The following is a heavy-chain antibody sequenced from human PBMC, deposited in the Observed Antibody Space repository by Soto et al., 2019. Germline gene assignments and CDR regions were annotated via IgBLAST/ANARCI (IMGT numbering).Heavy chain of an antibody. D-gene: IGHD3-22*01. CDR3: AKDHPVIEVVKVFEY. Sequence: GGSVRLSCAASGFSFSSYAMSWVRQAPGKGLDWVSAISGSGTKTHYADSVKGRFTISRDNSKNTLYLQMNSLRAEDTAVYYCAKDHPVIEVVKVFEYWGRGALVTVSS. CDR1: GFSFSSYA. CDR2: ISGSGTKT. V-gene: IGHV3-23*01. J-gene: IGHJ4*02.